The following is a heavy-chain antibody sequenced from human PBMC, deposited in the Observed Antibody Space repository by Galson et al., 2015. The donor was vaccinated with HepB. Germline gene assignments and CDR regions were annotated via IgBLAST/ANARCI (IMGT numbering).Heavy chain of an antibody. CDR2: IDWDDDK. V-gene: IGHV2-70*04. CDR1: GFSLSTSGVG. J-gene: IGHJ4*02. Sequence: PALVKPTQTLTLTCTFSGFSLSTSGVGVGWIRQPPGKALEWLARIDWDDDKFYSTSLKTRLTTSKDTFKNQVVLTMANMDPVDTATYYCARDYGDLQFDYWGQGTLVTVSS. D-gene: IGHD4-17*01. CDR3: ARDYGDLQFDY.